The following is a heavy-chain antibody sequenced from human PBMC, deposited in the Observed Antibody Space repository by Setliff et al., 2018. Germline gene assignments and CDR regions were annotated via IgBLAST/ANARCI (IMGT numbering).Heavy chain of an antibody. V-gene: IGHV1-8*03. CDR2: MNPNNGNT. Sequence: EASVKVSCKASGYTFINYEINWVRQATGQGLEWMGGMNPNNGNTGYAQKFQGRVTITRDTSASTAYMELSSLRSEDTAVYYCARGSGWYMGYFDLWGRGTLVTVSS. D-gene: IGHD6-19*01. J-gene: IGHJ2*01. CDR3: ARGSGWYMGYFDL. CDR1: GYTFINYE.